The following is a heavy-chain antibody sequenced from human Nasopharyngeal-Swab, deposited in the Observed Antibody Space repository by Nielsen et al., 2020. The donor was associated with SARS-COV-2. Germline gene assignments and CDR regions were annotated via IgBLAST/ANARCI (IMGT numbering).Heavy chain of an antibody. V-gene: IGHV4-39*01. Sequence: WIRQLPGKGLEWIGSIYYSGSTYYNPSLKSRVTISVDTSKNQFSLKLSSVTAADTAVYYCARNNPGSLVNYYYYMDVWGKGTTVTVSS. D-gene: IGHD3-16*01. J-gene: IGHJ6*03. CDR2: IYYSGST. CDR3: ARNNPGSLVNYYYYMDV.